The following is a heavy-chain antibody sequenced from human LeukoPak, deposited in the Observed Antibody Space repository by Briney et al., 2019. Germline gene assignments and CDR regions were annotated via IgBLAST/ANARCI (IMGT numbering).Heavy chain of an antibody. J-gene: IGHJ4*02. V-gene: IGHV4-39*02. D-gene: IGHD3-10*01. CDR3: ARDYGSGSYYPY. CDR2: IYYSGST. CDR1: GGSISSSSYY. Sequence: PSETLSLTCTVSGGSISSSSYYWGWIRQPPGKGLEWIGSIYYSGSTYYNLSLKSRVTISVDTSKNQFSLKLSSVTAADTAVYYCARDYGSGSYYPYWGQGTLVTVSS.